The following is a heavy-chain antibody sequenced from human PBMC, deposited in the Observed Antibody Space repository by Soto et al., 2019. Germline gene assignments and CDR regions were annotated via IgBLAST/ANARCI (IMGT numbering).Heavy chain of an antibody. V-gene: IGHV3-74*01. CDR3: ARARGYDFRGLGKDNWFDP. D-gene: IGHD5-12*01. Sequence: PVGSLILCWAASGFTFSSYVMHWVRQAPGKGLVWVSRINSDGSSTSYADSVKGRFTISRDNAKNTLYLQMNSLRAEDTAVYYCARARGYDFRGLGKDNWFDPWGQGTLVTVSS. CDR2: INSDGSST. J-gene: IGHJ5*02. CDR1: GFTFSSYV.